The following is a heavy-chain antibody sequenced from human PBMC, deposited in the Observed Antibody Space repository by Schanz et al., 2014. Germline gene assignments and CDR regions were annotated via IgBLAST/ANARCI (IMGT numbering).Heavy chain of an antibody. J-gene: IGHJ4*02. CDR1: GFTFSSYS. CDR2: ISTGRYL. CDR3: AKYGGELGVSFEY. D-gene: IGHD7-27*01. V-gene: IGHV3-21*02. Sequence: EVQLVESGGGLVKPGGSLRLSCAASGFTFSSYSLAWVRQAPGKGLEWVSFISTGRYLYYADSVKGRFTISRDNTKNSVFLQMSSLRPEDTAVYYCAKYGGELGVSFEYWGQGTLVTVSS.